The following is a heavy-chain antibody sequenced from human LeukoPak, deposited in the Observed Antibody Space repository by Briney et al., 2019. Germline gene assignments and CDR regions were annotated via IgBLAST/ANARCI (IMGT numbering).Heavy chain of an antibody. CDR2: INPNSGGT. Sequence: TFTGXYMHWVRQAPGQGLEWMGWINPNSGGTNYAQKFQGRVTMTRDTSISTAYMELRSLRSDDTAVYYCAXDRVXNDENXFSTTPYMDVWGKGTTVTVSS. CDR1: TFTGXY. CDR3: AXDRVXNDENXFSTTPYMDV. J-gene: IGHJ6*03. V-gene: IGHV1-2*02. D-gene: IGHD1-1*01.